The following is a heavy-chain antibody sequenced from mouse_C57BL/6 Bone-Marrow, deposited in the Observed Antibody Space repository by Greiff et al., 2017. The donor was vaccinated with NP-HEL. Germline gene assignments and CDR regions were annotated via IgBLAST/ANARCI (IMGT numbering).Heavy chain of an antibody. J-gene: IGHJ4*01. CDR1: GFSFNTYA. V-gene: IGHV10-1*01. D-gene: IGHD4-1*01. CDR3: VRKLGRGYAMDY. Sequence: EVQLVESGGGLVQPKGSLKLSCAASGFSFNTYAMNWVRQAPGKGLEWVARIRSKSNNYATYYADSVKDRFTISRDDSDSMLYLQMNNLKTEDTAMYYCVRKLGRGYAMDYWGQGTSVTVSS. CDR2: IRSKSNNYAT.